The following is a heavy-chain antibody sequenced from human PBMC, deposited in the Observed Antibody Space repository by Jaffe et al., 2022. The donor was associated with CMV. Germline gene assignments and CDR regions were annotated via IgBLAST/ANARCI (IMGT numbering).Heavy chain of an antibody. CDR3: ARDRLSTKYGSGSSDYYYYMDV. CDR1: GGSISSYY. D-gene: IGHD3-10*01. V-gene: IGHV4-59*01. CDR2: IYYSGST. J-gene: IGHJ6*03. Sequence: QVQLQESGPGLVKPSETLSLTCTVSGGSISSYYWSWIRQPPGKGLEWIGYIYYSGSTNYNPSLKSRVTISVDTSKNQFSLKLSSVTAADTAVYYCARDRLSTKYGSGSSDYYYYMDVWGKGTTVTVSS.